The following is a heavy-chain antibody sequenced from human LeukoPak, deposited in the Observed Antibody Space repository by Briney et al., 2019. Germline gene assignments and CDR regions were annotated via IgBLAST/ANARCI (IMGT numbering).Heavy chain of an antibody. CDR2: ISPSSGGT. J-gene: IGHJ4*02. D-gene: IGHD5-24*01. Sequence: ASVKVSCKASEYTFTDYYIHWVRQAPGQGLEWMGWISPSSGGTNFAQKFQGRVTMTRDTSIGTAYMELSGLRFDGTAVYYCARDLGDGGYNTFDFWGQGTLVTVSS. V-gene: IGHV1-2*02. CDR3: ARDLGDGGYNTFDF. CDR1: EYTFTDYY.